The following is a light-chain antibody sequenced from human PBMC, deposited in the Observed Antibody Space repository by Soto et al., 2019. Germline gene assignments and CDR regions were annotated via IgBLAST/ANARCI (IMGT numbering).Light chain of an antibody. J-gene: IGLJ1*01. CDR3: CSYAGSYYV. V-gene: IGLV2-11*01. CDR1: SSDVGGYNY. Sequence: QSALTQPRSVSGSPGQSVTISCTGTSSDVGGYNYVSWYQQHPGKAPKLMIYDVSKRPSGVPDRFSGSKSGNTASLTFSGLQAEDEADYYCCSYAGSYYVFGTGTKLTVL. CDR2: DVS.